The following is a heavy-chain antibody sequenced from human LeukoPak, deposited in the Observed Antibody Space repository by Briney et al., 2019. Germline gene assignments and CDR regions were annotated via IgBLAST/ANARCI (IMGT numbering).Heavy chain of an antibody. D-gene: IGHD2-15*01. J-gene: IGHJ4*02. CDR2: ISGSGGST. CDR3: AKDLLRRSIGYFDY. CDR1: GFTFSSYA. Sequence: PGGSLRLCCAASGFTFSSYAMSWVRQAPGKGLEWVSAISGSGGSTYYADTVKGRFTISRDNSKNTLYLQMNSLRAEDTAVYYCAKDLLRRSIGYFDYWGQGTPVTVSS. V-gene: IGHV3-23*01.